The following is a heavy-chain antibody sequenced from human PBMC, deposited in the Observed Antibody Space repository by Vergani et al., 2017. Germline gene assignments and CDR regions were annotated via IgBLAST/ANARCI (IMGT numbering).Heavy chain of an antibody. CDR1: GGSISSGSYY. CDR3: ARGAPHHSSSWYVDY. Sequence: QVQLQESGPGLVKPSQTLSLTCTVSGGSISSGSYYWSWIRQPAGKGLEWIGRIYTSGSTNYNPSLKSRVTISVDTSKNQFSLKLSSMTAADTAVYYCARGAPHHSSSWYVDYWGQGTLVTVSS. CDR2: IYTSGST. D-gene: IGHD6-13*01. V-gene: IGHV4-61*02. J-gene: IGHJ4*02.